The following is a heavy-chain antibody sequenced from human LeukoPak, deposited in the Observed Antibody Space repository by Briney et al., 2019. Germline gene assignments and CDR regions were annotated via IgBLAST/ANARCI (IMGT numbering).Heavy chain of an antibody. CDR3: AKEYGDYDAFDI. J-gene: IGHJ3*02. CDR2: ISGSGGGT. Sequence: PGGSLRLSCAASGFTFGSYAMSWVRQAPGKGLEWVSAISGSGGGTYYADSVKGRFTISRDNSKNTLYLQMNSLRAEDTAVYYCAKEYGDYDAFDIWGQGTVVIVSS. CDR1: GFTFGSYA. D-gene: IGHD4-17*01. V-gene: IGHV3-23*01.